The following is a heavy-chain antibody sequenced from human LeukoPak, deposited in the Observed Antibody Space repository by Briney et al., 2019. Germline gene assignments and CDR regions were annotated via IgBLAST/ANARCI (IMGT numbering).Heavy chain of an antibody. D-gene: IGHD3/OR15-3a*01. J-gene: IGHJ4*02. CDR1: GFTFSNAW. CDR2: IKSKTDGGTT. CDR3: TTWTSH. V-gene: IGHV3-15*01. Sequence: GGSLILSCAASGFTFSNAWMTWVRQAPGKGLEWVGCIKSKTDGGTTEYAAPVKGRFTISRDDSKNTLYLQMNSLKTEDTAVYYCTTWTSHWGQGTLVTVSS.